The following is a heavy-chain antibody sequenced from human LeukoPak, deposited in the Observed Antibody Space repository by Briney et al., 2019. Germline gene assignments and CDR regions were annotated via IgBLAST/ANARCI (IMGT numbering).Heavy chain of an antibody. CDR3: ARVTYSCSSISVDGFDI. CDR2: IYYSGST. D-gene: IGHD6-6*01. Sequence: SQTLSLTCTVSGGSISSGGYYWSWIRQHPGKGLEWIGYIYYSGSTYYNPSLKSRVTISVDTSKNQFSLKLRSVTAADTAVYYCARVTYSCSSISVDGFDIWGQGTMVTVSS. CDR1: GGSISSGGYY. V-gene: IGHV4-31*03. J-gene: IGHJ3*02.